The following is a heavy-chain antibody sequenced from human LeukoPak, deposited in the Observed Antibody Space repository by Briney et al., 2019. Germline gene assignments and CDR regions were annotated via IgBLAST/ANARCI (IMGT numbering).Heavy chain of an antibody. V-gene: IGHV4-61*01. CDR2: IYYSGST. CDR3: AREGGYSSGLDY. D-gene: IGHD6-19*01. J-gene: IGHJ4*02. CDR1: GGSVSSGSYY. Sequence: SETLSLTCTVSGGSVSSGSYYWSWIRQPPGTGLEWIGYIYYSGSTNYNPSLKSRVTISVDTSKNQFSLKLSSVTAADTAVYYCAREGGYSSGLDYWGQGTLVTVSS.